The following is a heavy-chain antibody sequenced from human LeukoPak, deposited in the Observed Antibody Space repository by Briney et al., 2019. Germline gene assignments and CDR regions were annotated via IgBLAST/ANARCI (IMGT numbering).Heavy chain of an antibody. CDR1: GFTFSSYA. D-gene: IGHD6-19*01. J-gene: IGHJ4*02. CDR2: ISGSGVRT. CDR3: ARGDGSGWYRPFDH. Sequence: GGSLRLSCAASGFTFSSYAMNWVRQAPGKGLEWVSSISGSGVRTHYADSVKGRFTISRDDSKNTVYLQMDSLRAEDTAVYYCARGDGSGWYRPFDHWGQGTLVTVSS. V-gene: IGHV3-23*01.